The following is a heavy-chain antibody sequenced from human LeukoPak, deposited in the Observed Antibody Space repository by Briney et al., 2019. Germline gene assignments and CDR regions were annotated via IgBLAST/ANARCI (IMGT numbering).Heavy chain of an antibody. J-gene: IGHJ4*02. CDR1: GFTFSSFG. Sequence: GGSLRLSCAAFGFTFSSFGMHWVRQAPGKGLEWVAIIWPDGSNEVYIESVKGRFTISRDNSKNTLYLHMNSLRGEDTAMYFCARGCGGGPGCYILDYWGQGTLVTVSS. V-gene: IGHV3-33*01. D-gene: IGHD2-15*01. CDR2: IWPDGSNE. CDR3: ARGCGGGPGCYILDY.